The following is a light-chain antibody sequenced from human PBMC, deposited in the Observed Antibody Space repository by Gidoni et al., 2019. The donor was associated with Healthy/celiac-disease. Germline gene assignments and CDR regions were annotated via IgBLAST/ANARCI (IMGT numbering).Light chain of an antibody. CDR1: SSNIGAGYD. CDR2: GNS. J-gene: IGLJ2*01. CDR3: QSSDSSLKVV. Sequence: QSVLTQPPSGSGAPGQRVTISCTGSSSNIGAGYDVHWYQQLPGTAPKLLIYGNSNRPSGVPDRFSGSKSGTSASLAITGLQAEDEADYYCQSSDSSLKVVFGGGTKLTVL. V-gene: IGLV1-40*01.